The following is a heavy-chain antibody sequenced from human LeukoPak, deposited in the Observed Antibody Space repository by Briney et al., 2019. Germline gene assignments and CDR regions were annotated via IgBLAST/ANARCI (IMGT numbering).Heavy chain of an antibody. J-gene: IGHJ4*02. CDR2: IYYSGST. Sequence: SETLSLTCTVSGGSISSYYWSWIRQPPGKGLEWIGYIYYSGSTNYNPSLKSRVTISVDTSKNPFSLKLSSVTAADTAVYYCARQGRGEAVALDYWGQGTLVSVSS. CDR1: GGSISSYY. D-gene: IGHD6-19*01. V-gene: IGHV4-59*08. CDR3: ARQGRGEAVALDY.